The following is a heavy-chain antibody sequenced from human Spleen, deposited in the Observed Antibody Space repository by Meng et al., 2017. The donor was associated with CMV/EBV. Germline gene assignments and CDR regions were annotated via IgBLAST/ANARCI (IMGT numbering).Heavy chain of an antibody. J-gene: IGHJ4*02. CDR1: FSSYV. CDR2: IRYDGSNK. V-gene: IGHV3-30*02. CDR3: AKDGEADFWSGYYTGDFEY. D-gene: IGHD3-3*01. Sequence: FSSYVSHWVRQAPGKGLEWVAFIRYDGSNKYYADSVKGRFTISRDNSKNTLYLQMNSLRAEDTAVYYCAKDGEADFWSGYYTGDFEYWGQGTLVTVSS.